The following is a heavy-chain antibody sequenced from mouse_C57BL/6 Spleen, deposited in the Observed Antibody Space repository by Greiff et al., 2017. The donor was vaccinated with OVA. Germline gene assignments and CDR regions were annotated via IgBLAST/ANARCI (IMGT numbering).Heavy chain of an antibody. D-gene: IGHD2-1*01. J-gene: IGHJ1*03. Sequence: EVTLVESGGGLVQPGGSLKLSCAASGFTFSDYYMYWVRQTPEKRLEWVAYISNGGGSTYYPDTVKGRFTISRDNAKNTLYLQMSRLKSEDTAMYYCARHPYGNYWYFDVWGTGTTVTVSS. V-gene: IGHV5-12*01. CDR1: GFTFSDYY. CDR3: ARHPYGNYWYFDV. CDR2: ISNGGGST.